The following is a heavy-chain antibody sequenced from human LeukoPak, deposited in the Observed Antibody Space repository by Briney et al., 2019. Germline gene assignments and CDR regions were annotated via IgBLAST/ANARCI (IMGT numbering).Heavy chain of an antibody. J-gene: IGHJ4*02. Sequence: SETLSLTCAVYGGSFSGYYWSWIRQPPGKGLEWIGEINHSGSTDYNPSLKSRVTISVDTSKNQFSLKLSSVTAADTAVYYCASYPFYDSSGYYQYYFDYWGRGTLVTVSS. CDR3: ASYPFYDSSGYYQYYFDY. D-gene: IGHD3-22*01. CDR2: INHSGST. CDR1: GGSFSGYY. V-gene: IGHV4-34*01.